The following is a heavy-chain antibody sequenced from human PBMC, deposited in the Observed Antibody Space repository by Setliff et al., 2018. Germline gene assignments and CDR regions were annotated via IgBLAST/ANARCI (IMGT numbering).Heavy chain of an antibody. D-gene: IGHD5-18*01. V-gene: IGHV4-59*01. J-gene: IGHJ6*02. CDR3: ARDRTAYSYGLDV. Sequence: SETLSLTCTVSGGSISPYFWSWIRQPPGKGLEWIGYIYHNGNTNFNPSLKTRVSMSVDTSTNQIALNLKSVTAADTAVYYCARDRTAYSYGLDVWGQGTTVTVSS. CDR1: GGSISPYF. CDR2: IYHNGNT.